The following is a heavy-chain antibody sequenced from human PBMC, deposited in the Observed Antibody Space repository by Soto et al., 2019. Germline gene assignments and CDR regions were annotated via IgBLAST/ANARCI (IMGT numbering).Heavy chain of an antibody. D-gene: IGHD6-13*01. CDR1: GGSVSSGSYY. J-gene: IGHJ5*02. CDR3: AREIGGQVRYSSSWYYWFDP. V-gene: IGHV4-61*01. CDR2: IYYSGST. Sequence: SETLSLTCTVSGGSVSSGSYYWSWIRQPPGKGLEWIGYIYYSGSTNYNPSLKSRVTISVDTSKNQFSLKLSSVTAADTAVYYCAREIGGQVRYSSSWYYWFDPWGQGTLVTVSS.